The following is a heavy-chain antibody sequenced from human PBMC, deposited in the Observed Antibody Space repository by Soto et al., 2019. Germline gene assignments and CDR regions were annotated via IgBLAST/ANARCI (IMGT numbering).Heavy chain of an antibody. V-gene: IGHV3-43*01. D-gene: IGHD2-2*01. CDR2: ISWDGGST. J-gene: IGHJ6*02. Sequence: PGGSLRLSCAASGFTFDYYTMHWVRQAPGKGLEWVSLISWDGGSTYYADSVKGRFTISRDNSKNSLYLQMNSLRTEDTALYYCAKEYCSSTSCYVGYYYYGMDVWGQGTTVTVSS. CDR3: AKEYCSSTSCYVGYYYYGMDV. CDR1: GFTFDYYT.